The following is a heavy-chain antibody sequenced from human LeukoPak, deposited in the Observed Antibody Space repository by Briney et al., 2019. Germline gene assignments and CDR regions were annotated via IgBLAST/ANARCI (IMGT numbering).Heavy chain of an antibody. CDR2: ISSSSDYI. Sequence: KPGGSLRLSCAASGFTFTNYSMTWVRQAPGKGLEWVSSISSSSDYIFSGDSVKGRFTISRDNAKNSLYLQMNSLRGEDTAVYYCAELGITMIGGVWGKGTTVTISS. CDR1: GFTFTNYS. J-gene: IGHJ6*04. V-gene: IGHV3-21*01. CDR3: AELGITMIGGV. D-gene: IGHD3-10*02.